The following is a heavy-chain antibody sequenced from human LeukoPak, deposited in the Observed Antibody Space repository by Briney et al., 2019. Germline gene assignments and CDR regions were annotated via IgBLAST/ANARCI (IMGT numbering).Heavy chain of an antibody. CDR2: ISRSSSYI. CDR1: GFTFSIYS. J-gene: IGHJ6*03. D-gene: IGHD3-3*01. Sequence: PGGSLRLSCAASGFTFSIYSMNWVRQAPGKGLEWVSSISRSSSYIYYAGSVMGRFTLSRDIAKNSLHLQMDSLRAEDTAVYYCARAGGYYNLGYMDVWGKGTTVTVSS. CDR3: ARAGGYYNLGYMDV. V-gene: IGHV3-21*01.